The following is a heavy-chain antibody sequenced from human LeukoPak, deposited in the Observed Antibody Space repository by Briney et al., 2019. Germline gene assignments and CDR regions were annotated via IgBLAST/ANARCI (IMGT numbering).Heavy chain of an antibody. V-gene: IGHV1-18*01. CDR1: LYTFTSYG. D-gene: IGHD2-2*01. Sequence: ASVKVSCMASLYTFTSYGFSWVRPDPGQGLEWMGWISAYSGNTNYAQKLQGRVTMTTDTSTSTAYMELRSLRSDDTAVYYCARGSLLCNPWGQGTLVTVSS. J-gene: IGHJ5*02. CDR2: ISAYSGNT. CDR3: ARGSLLCNP.